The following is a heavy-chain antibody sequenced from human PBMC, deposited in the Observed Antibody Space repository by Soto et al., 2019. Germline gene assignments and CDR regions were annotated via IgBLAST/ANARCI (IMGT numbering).Heavy chain of an antibody. Sequence: SETLSLTCTVSGGSISTYYWRRIRQPPGKGLEWIGYGHYSGTTNYNPSLKSRVTISVDTSKNQFSLKLSSVTAADTAVYYCARLNPTGYSSSGYDYRGQGTLVTVSS. V-gene: IGHV4-59*08. CDR1: GGSISTYY. J-gene: IGHJ4*02. D-gene: IGHD6-13*01. CDR3: ARLNPTGYSSSGYDY. CDR2: GHYSGTT.